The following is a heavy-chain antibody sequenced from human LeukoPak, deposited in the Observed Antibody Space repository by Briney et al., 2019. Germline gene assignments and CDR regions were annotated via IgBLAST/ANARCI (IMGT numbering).Heavy chain of an antibody. V-gene: IGHV1-2*02. Sequence: ASVKVSCKASGYTFTDHHMHWVRQAPGQGLEWMGWINPDSGGADYAQKLQGRVTMTRDTSITTAYMELSRLTSDDTAVYYCASLGDLFGSGSYAPFDYWGQGSLVTVSS. CDR3: ASLGDLFGSGSYAPFDY. CDR2: INPDSGGA. D-gene: IGHD3-10*01. CDR1: GYTFTDHH. J-gene: IGHJ4*02.